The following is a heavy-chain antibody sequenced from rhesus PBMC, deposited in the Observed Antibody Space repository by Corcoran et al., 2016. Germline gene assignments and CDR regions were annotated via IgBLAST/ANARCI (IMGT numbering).Heavy chain of an antibody. D-gene: IGHD6-31*01. J-gene: IGHJ3*01. CDR3: ARGSEQRLVRFDAFDF. CDR1: GGSFSGFY. Sequence: QVQLQESGPGLVKPSETLSLTCAVSGGSFSGFYWGWIRQPPGKGLEWIGYFSGRCWSTNYTPSPMSRVTISTDTHKNQYSRELSSVTAADTAVYYCARGSEQRLVRFDAFDFWGQGLRVTVSS. V-gene: IGHV4-165*01. CDR2: FSGRCWST.